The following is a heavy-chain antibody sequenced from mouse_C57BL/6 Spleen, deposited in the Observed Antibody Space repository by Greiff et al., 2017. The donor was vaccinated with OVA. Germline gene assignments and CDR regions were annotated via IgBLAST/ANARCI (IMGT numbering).Heavy chain of an antibody. J-gene: IGHJ3*01. CDR3: ARWIYYDYDGGAY. CDR1: GYTFTDYY. Sequence: EVQLQQSGPELVKPGASVKISCKASGYTFTDYYMNWVKQSHGKSLEWIGAINPNNGGTSYNQKFKGKATLTVDKSSSTAYMELRSLTSEDSAVYYCARWIYYDYDGGAYWGQGTLVTVSA. D-gene: IGHD2-4*01. V-gene: IGHV1-26*01. CDR2: INPNNGGT.